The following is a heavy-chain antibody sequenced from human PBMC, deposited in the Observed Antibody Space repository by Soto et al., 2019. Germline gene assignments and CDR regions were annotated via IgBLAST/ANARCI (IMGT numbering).Heavy chain of an antibody. D-gene: IGHD6-6*01. Sequence: GESLKISCKGSGYSFTSYWIGWVRQMPGEGLEWMGIIYPGDSDTRYSPSFQGQVTISADKSISTAYLQWSSLKASDTAMYYCARLPRYSSSYYYYYYMDVWGKGTTVTVSS. CDR2: IYPGDSDT. CDR1: GYSFTSYW. CDR3: ARLPRYSSSYYYYYYMDV. J-gene: IGHJ6*03. V-gene: IGHV5-51*03.